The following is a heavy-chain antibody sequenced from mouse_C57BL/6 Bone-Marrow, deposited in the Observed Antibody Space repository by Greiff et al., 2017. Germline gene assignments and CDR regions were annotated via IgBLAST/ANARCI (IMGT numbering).Heavy chain of an antibody. CDR1: GYTFTSYW. V-gene: IGHV1-72*01. J-gene: IGHJ3*01. D-gene: IGHD1-1*01. CDR3: ARGYYCGSSYVGWFAY. Sequence: QVQLQQPGAELVKPGASVKLSCKASGYTFTSYWMHWVQQRPGRGLEWIGRIDPNSGGTKYNEKFKSKATLTVDKPSSTAYMQLSSLTSEDSAVYYCARGYYCGSSYVGWFAYWGQGTLVTVSA. CDR2: IDPNSGGT.